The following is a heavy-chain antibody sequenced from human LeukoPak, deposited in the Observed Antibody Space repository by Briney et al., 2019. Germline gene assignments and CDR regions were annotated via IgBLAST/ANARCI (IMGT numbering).Heavy chain of an antibody. Sequence: SETLSLTCTVSGGSIIGYYWSWIRQPPGKGLEWIGYIYYSGSTNYNPSLKSRLTISIDTSENQFSLKLSSVTATGTAVYYCAREYSSSSGRRAFDIWGQGTMVTVSS. CDR1: GGSIIGYY. CDR3: AREYSSSSGRRAFDI. V-gene: IGHV4-59*08. J-gene: IGHJ3*02. CDR2: IYYSGST. D-gene: IGHD6-6*01.